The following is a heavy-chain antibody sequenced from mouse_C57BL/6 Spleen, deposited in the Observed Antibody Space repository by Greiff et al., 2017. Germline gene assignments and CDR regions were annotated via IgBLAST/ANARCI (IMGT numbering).Heavy chain of an antibody. D-gene: IGHD2-3*01. CDR2: INPSSGYT. J-gene: IGHJ2*01. CDR1: GYTFTSYW. CDR3: ARSYDGYYRFDY. V-gene: IGHV1-7*01. Sequence: QVHVKQSGAELAKPGASVKLSCKASGYTFTSYWMHWVKQRPGQGLEWIGYINPSSGYTKYNQKFKDKATLTADKSSSTAYMQLSSLTYEDSAVYYCARSYDGYYRFDYWGQGTTLTVSS.